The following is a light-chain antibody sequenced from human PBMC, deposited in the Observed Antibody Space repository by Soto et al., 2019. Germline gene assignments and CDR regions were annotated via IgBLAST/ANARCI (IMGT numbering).Light chain of an antibody. J-gene: IGLJ1*01. Sequence: VLTQPPSVSGAPGQRVTISCTWISSNIGAGYDVHWYQQLPGTAPKLLIYGNSNRPSGVPDRFSGSKSGTSASLAITGLQAEDEADYYCQSYDSSLSVIFGTGTKVTAL. CDR1: SSNIGAGYD. CDR3: QSYDSSLSVI. CDR2: GNS. V-gene: IGLV1-40*01.